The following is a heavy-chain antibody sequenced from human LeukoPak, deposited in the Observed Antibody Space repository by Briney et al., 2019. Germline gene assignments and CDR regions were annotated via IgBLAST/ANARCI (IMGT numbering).Heavy chain of an antibody. J-gene: IGHJ4*02. Sequence: SGPTLVNPTQTLTLTCTFSGFSLNTRGMGVGWIRQPPGRALEWLAPIYWDGGNRYSPSMKSSLTITTDTSKNQVVLTMNNMDPVDTDTYFCVHRKNYYDSSVFDNWGQGTLVTVSS. D-gene: IGHD3-22*01. CDR2: IYWDGGN. CDR3: VHRKNYYDSSVFDN. CDR1: GFSLNTRGMG. V-gene: IGHV2-5*02.